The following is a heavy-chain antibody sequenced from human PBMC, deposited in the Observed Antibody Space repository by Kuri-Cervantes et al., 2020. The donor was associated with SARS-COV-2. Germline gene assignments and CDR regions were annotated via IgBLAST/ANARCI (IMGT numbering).Heavy chain of an antibody. CDR1: GFTFSSYW. CDR3: ARDLFDFWSGYYPEGFDY. CDR2: INSDGSST. J-gene: IGHJ4*02. Sequence: GESLKISCAASGFTFSSYWMHWVRQAPGKGLVWVSRINSDGSSTSYADSVKGRFTISRDNAKNTLYLQMNSLRAEDTAVYYCARDLFDFWSGYYPEGFDYWGQGTLVTVSS. D-gene: IGHD3-3*01. V-gene: IGHV3-74*01.